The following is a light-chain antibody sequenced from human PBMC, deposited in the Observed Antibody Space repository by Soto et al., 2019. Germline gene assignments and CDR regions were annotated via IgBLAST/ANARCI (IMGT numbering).Light chain of an antibody. V-gene: IGKV3-15*01. J-gene: IGKJ4*01. CDR3: HQYYKWPLT. Sequence: IGMTQSPATLSVSPGERVTLSCRASQSAISNLAWYQQKPGQTPRLLIYDASTRTTDIPARFSGSGSGTDFTLTLSSLLSEDFAVYYCHQYYKWPLTFGGGTKVDIK. CDR1: QSAISN. CDR2: DAS.